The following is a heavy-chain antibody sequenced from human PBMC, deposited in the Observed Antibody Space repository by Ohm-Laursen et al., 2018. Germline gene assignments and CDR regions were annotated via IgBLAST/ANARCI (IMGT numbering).Heavy chain of an antibody. D-gene: IGHD1-26*01. CDR2: IGGDDRT. Sequence: SLRLSCTASGFSFSSYAVTWVRQAPGKGLEWVSAIGGDDRTHYADSVKGRFTISRDNAKKTLYLQMNRLRGDDTATYYCARSENSDHSPLAYWGQGTLVTVSS. V-gene: IGHV3-23*01. CDR1: GFSFSSYA. CDR3: ARSENSDHSPLAY. J-gene: IGHJ4*02.